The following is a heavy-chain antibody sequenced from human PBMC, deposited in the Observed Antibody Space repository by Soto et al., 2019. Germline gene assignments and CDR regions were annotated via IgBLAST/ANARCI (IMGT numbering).Heavy chain of an antibody. V-gene: IGHV3-21*01. CDR3: ARDLITMVRGVIITDAFDI. CDR2: ISSSSSYI. Sequence: VGSLRLSCAASGFTFSSYSMNWVRQAPGKGLEWVSSISSSSSYIYYADSVKGRFTISRDNAKNSLYLQMNSLRAEDTAVYYCARDLITMVRGVIITDAFDIWGQGTMVTVSS. D-gene: IGHD3-10*01. CDR1: GFTFSSYS. J-gene: IGHJ3*02.